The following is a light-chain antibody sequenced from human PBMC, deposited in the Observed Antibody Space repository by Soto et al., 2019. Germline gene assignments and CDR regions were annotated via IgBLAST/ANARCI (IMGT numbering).Light chain of an antibody. CDR3: QQSYSRPRA. Sequence: IQMTQSPSTLSGSVGDRVTITCRASQTISSWLAWYQQKPGKAPNLLIYSASSLESGVPSRFSGSGSGTDFTLTIRSLQPEDFATYFCQQSYSRPRAFGQGTKVDIK. CDR1: QTISSW. V-gene: IGKV1-5*01. CDR2: SAS. J-gene: IGKJ1*01.